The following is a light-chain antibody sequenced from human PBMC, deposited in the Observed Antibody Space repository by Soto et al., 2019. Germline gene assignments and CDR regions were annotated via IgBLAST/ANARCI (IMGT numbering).Light chain of an antibody. V-gene: IGKV4-1*01. Sequence: DIVMTQSPDSLAVSLGERATINCKSSQSVLYSNNKNYLAWYQHKQGQPPKXLIYWASTRESGVPDRFSGSGSGTDLTSTICSLQAEDGEVHNGQQYYRTPSTFSQGTRLEIK. CDR2: WAS. CDR3: QQYYRTPST. J-gene: IGKJ5*01. CDR1: QSVLYSNNKNY.